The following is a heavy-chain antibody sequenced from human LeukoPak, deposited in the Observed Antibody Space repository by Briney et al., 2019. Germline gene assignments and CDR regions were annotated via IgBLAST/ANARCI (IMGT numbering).Heavy chain of an antibody. V-gene: IGHV1-8*03. Sequence: ASVKVSCKTSGYTFTDYDVHWVRQAPGQGLEWMGWINPNSATTNYAQRLQGRVTFTRDTSLSIAYMELSSLTSEDAAVYFCARGDFGETNTAFDVWGQGTLVVLSS. J-gene: IGHJ3*01. CDR2: INPNSATT. CDR1: GYTFTDYD. CDR3: ARGDFGETNTAFDV. D-gene: IGHD4-17*01.